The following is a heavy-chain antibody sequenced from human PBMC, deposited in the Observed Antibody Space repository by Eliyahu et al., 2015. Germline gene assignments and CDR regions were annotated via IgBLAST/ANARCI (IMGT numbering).Heavy chain of an antibody. CDR2: ISFDGSNX. D-gene: IGHD6-6*01. J-gene: IGHJ4*02. Sequence: QVQLVXSGGGVVQPGRSLRLSCAASGFTFSSYGMHWVRQAPGKGLEWVXVISFDGSNXYYADSVKGRFTISRDNSRNTLYLQMNSLRAEDTAVYYCARGGSSKRFDYWGQGTLVTVSS. V-gene: IGHV3-30*03. CDR3: ARGGSSKRFDY. CDR1: GFTFSSYG.